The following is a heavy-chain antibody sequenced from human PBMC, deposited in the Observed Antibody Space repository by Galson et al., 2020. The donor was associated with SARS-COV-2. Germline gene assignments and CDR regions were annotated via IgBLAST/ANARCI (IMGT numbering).Heavy chain of an antibody. J-gene: IGHJ4*02. CDR1: GGSVSSGSYF. CDR3: TTDLSWTTIFGVKPRLFDY. Sequence: SETLSLTCTVSGGSVSSGSYFWSWIRQPPGKGLEYIGYIYSNGGTNYNPSLKSRVTMSVDTPKNQVSLKLKSVTAADTAVYYCTTDLSWTTIFGVKPRLFDYWGQGTLVTVSS. V-gene: IGHV4-61*01. CDR2: IYSNGGT. D-gene: IGHD3-3*01.